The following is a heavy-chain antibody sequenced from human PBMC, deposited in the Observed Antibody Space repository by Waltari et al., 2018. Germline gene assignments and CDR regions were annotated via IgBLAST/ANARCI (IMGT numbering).Heavy chain of an antibody. D-gene: IGHD3-3*01. J-gene: IGHJ4*02. V-gene: IGHV4-38-2*02. CDR2: IYHSGST. CDR3: ARDLYDFWSGPFDY. Sequence: QVQLQESGPGLVKPSETLSLTCAVSGYSISSGYYWGWIRQPPGKGLEWIGSIYHSGSTYYNPSLKSRVTISVDTSKNQFSLKLSSVTAADTAVYYCARDLYDFWSGPFDYWGQGTLVTVSS. CDR1: GYSISSGYY.